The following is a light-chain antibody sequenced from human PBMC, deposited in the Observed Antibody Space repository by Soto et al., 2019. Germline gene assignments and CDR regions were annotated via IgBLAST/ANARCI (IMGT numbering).Light chain of an antibody. J-gene: IGKJ5*01. CDR3: QQYYTYST. CDR1: QNIRNL. V-gene: IGKV1-5*01. CDR2: DAS. Sequence: DLQLTQSPSPLSAALGDSVTITWRASQNIRNLLAWYQQKPGKAPKPLIFDASTLKTGVPSRFGGSGSGAEFNFTITGLKPDDFATYFCQQYYTYSTFGQGTRLEIK.